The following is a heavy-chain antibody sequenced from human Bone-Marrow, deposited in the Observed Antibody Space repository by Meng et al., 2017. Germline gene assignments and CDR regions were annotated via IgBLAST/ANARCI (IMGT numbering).Heavy chain of an antibody. CDR1: GYTFTSYG. CDR2: ISAYNGNT. V-gene: IGHV1-18*01. Sequence: ASVKVSCKASGYTFTSYGISGVRQAPGQGLEWMGWISAYNGNTNYAQKLQGRVTMTTDTSTSTAYMELRSLRSDDTAVYYCARDRVIARLSVAFDIWGQGTMVTVSS. J-gene: IGHJ3*02. D-gene: IGHD6-13*01. CDR3: ARDRVIARLSVAFDI.